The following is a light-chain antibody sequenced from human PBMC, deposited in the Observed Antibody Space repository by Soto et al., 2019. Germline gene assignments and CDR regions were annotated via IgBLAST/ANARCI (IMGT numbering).Light chain of an antibody. Sequence: DIVMTQSPLSLPVTPGEPASISCRSSQSLLHSNGYKYLEWYLQKPGQSPQLLIYLGSNRASGVPDRFSGSGSGTDFTLKISRVEAEDVGVYYCMQALQTPTFGQGTRLEIK. V-gene: IGKV2-28*01. CDR3: MQALQTPT. CDR1: QSLLHSNGYKY. J-gene: IGKJ5*01. CDR2: LGS.